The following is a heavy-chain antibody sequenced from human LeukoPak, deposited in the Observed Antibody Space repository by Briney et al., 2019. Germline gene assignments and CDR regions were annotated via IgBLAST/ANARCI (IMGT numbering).Heavy chain of an antibody. V-gene: IGHV3-11*01. D-gene: IGHD2-15*01. Sequence: GGSLRLSCAASGFTFSDYCMSWLRQAPGKGLEWVSFISSSGSTIYYADSMKGRFTISRDNAKNSVYLQMNSLRAEDTAVYYCARGLGYCSGGSCPRRAFDIWGQGTVVTVSS. CDR2: ISSSGSTI. J-gene: IGHJ3*02. CDR1: GFTFSDYC. CDR3: ARGLGYCSGGSCPRRAFDI.